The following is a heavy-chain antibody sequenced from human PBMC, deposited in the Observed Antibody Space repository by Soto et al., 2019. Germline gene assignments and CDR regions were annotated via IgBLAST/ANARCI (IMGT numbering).Heavy chain of an antibody. CDR3: ARAPDDILTCYFDY. D-gene: IGHD3-9*01. V-gene: IGHV3-21*01. CDR1: GFTFSSYG. CDR2: ISSSSSYI. J-gene: IGHJ4*02. Sequence: GGSLRLSCAASGFTFSSYGMNWVRQAPGKGLEWVSSISSSSSYIYYADSVKGRFTISRDNAKNALYLQMNSLRAEDTAVDYCARAPDDILTCYFDYWGQGTLVTVSS.